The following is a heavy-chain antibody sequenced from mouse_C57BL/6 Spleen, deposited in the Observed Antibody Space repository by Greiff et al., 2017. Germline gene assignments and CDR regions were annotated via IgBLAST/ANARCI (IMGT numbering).Heavy chain of an antibody. V-gene: IGHV1-69*01. Sequence: QVQLKQPGAELVMPGASVKLSCKASGYTFTSYWMHWVKQRPGQGLEWIGEIDPSDSYTNYNQKFKGKSTLTVDKSSSTAYMQLSSLTSEDSAVYYCARDGSSYDWYFDVWGTGTTGTVSS. CDR1: GYTFTSYW. D-gene: IGHD1-1*01. J-gene: IGHJ1*03. CDR3: ARDGSSYDWYFDV. CDR2: IDPSDSYT.